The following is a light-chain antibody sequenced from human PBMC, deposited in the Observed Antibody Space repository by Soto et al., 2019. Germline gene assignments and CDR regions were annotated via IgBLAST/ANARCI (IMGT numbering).Light chain of an antibody. V-gene: IGKV2-28*01. CDR2: LRS. J-gene: IGKJ4*01. Sequence: EIALTQSPLSLPVTPGDPASISCRSSQSLLDSDGNNYFDWFLQKPGQSPQLLIYLRSNRASGVPDRFSGSGYGTDFTLKISRVEAEDIGVYYCVHSLQVFLTFGGRIEVEIK. CDR3: VHSLQVFLT. CDR1: QSLLDSDGNNY.